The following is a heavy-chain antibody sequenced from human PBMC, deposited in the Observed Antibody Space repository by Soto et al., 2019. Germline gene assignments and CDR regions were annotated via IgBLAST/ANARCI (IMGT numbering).Heavy chain of an antibody. J-gene: IGHJ5*02. D-gene: IGHD1-26*01. CDR2: IYYSGST. CDR3: ARSLYSGSYTNWFDP. CDR1: GGSSSSYY. V-gene: IGHV4-59*01. Sequence: ETLSLTGTVPGGSSSSYYWSWIRQRPGKGLEYIGYIYYSGSTNYNPSLKSRVTISVDTSKKQFSLKLSSVTAADTAVYYCARSLYSGSYTNWFDPWGQGTLVTVSS.